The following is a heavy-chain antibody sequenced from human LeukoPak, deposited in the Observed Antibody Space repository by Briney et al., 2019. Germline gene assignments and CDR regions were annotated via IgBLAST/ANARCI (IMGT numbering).Heavy chain of an antibody. CDR2: ISGSGGST. Sequence: GGSLRLSCAASGFTFSSYGMHWVRQAPGKGLEGVSAISGSGGSTYYADSVKGRFTISRDNAKNTLYLQMNSLRAEDTAVYYCAKYSSSWFHYYFDYWGQGTLVTVSS. V-gene: IGHV3-23*01. CDR3: AKYSSSWFHYYFDY. CDR1: GFTFSSYG. J-gene: IGHJ4*02. D-gene: IGHD6-13*01.